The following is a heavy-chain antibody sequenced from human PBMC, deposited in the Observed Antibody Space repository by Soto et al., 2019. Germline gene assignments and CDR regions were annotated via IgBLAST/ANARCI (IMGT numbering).Heavy chain of an antibody. CDR1: GYSLTSYG. Sequence: QVQLVQSGAEVKKPGAAVKVCCKASGYSLTSYGISWVRQAPGQGLGCMGWISVYTGNTNDEQKFQGRVTLTTDTSTNTAYMELRSITSDDTAVYYCASPSATGWYFDLWGRGTLVSVSS. V-gene: IGHV1-18*01. D-gene: IGHD2-15*01. CDR2: ISVYTGNT. J-gene: IGHJ2*01. CDR3: ASPSATGWYFDL.